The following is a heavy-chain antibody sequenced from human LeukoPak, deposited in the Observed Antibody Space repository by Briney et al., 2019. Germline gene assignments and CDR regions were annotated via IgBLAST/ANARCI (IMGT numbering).Heavy chain of an antibody. Sequence: SQTLSLTCAVSGGSITTGGYSWSWIRQPPGKGLEWIGYISHSGSTYYKPSLKSRVTISVDRSKNQFSLKLTSLTAADTAVYYCARYSSTWPYWYLDLWGRGTLVTVSS. V-gene: IGHV4-30-2*01. CDR2: ISHSGST. J-gene: IGHJ2*01. D-gene: IGHD6-13*01. CDR3: ARYSSTWPYWYLDL. CDR1: GGSITTGGYS.